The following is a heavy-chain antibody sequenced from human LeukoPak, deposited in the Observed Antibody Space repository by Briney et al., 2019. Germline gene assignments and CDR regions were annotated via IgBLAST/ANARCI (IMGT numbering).Heavy chain of an antibody. CDR2: IYTSGST. V-gene: IGHV4-4*07. Sequence: SETLSLTYTVSGGSISSYYWSWIRQPAGKGLEWIGRIYTSGSTNYNPSLKSRVTMSVDTSKNQFSLKLSSVTAADTAVYYCARAHDCSSTSCYTDYYYYYMDVWGKGTTVTVSS. CDR3: ARAHDCSSTSCYTDYYYYYMDV. CDR1: GGSISSYY. D-gene: IGHD2-2*02. J-gene: IGHJ6*03.